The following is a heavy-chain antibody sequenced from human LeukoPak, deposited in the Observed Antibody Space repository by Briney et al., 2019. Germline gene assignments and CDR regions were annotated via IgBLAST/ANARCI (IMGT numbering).Heavy chain of an antibody. CDR2: IYHSGST. J-gene: IGHJ3*02. V-gene: IGHV4-4*02. CDR1: GGSISSSNW. Sequence: SETLSLTCAVSGGSISSSNWWSWVRQPPGKGLEWIREIYHSGSTNYNPSLKSRVTISVDKSKNQFSLKLSSVTAADTAVYYCARSGAYYDSSGYYYLDAFDIWGQGTMVTVSS. D-gene: IGHD3-22*01. CDR3: ARSGAYYDSSGYYYLDAFDI.